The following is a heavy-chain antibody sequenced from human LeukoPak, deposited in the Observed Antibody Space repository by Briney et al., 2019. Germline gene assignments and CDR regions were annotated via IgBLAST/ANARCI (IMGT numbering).Heavy chain of an antibody. CDR1: GFSFSNYA. V-gene: IGHV3-23*01. CDR3: AKDQPYCTGGVCYTEDY. Sequence: GGSLRLSCAASGFSFSNYAMYWVRQAPGKGLEWVSAISGSGGSTYYADSVKGRFTISRDNSKNTLYLQMNSLRAEDTAVYYCAKDQPYCTGGVCYTEDYWGQGTLVTVSS. J-gene: IGHJ4*02. CDR2: ISGSGGST. D-gene: IGHD2-8*02.